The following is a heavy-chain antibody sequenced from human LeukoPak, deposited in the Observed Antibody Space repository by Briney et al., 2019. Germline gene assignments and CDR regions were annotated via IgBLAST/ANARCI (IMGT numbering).Heavy chain of an antibody. CDR2: INTNTGNP. Sequence: ASVKVSCKASGYTFTSYAINWVRQAPGQGLEWMGWINTNTGNPTFAQGFTGRFVFSLDTSVSTAYLQITSLKAEDTAVYYCAVLSYDSSGYYYPFDYWGQGTLVTVS. D-gene: IGHD3-22*01. CDR1: GYTFTSYA. V-gene: IGHV7-4-1*02. J-gene: IGHJ4*02. CDR3: AVLSYDSSGYYYPFDY.